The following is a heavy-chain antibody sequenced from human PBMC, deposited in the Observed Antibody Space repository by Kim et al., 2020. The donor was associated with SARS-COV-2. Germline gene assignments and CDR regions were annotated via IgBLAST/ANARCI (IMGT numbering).Heavy chain of an antibody. CDR2: IYYSGST. V-gene: IGHV4-59*01. Sequence: SETLSLTCTVSGGSISSYYWSWIRQPPGKGLEWIGYIYYSGSTNYNPSLKSRVTISVDTSKNQFSPKLSSVTAADTAVYYCARVSSDYGSGSFDYWGQGTLVTVSS. CDR3: ARVSSDYGSGSFDY. CDR1: GGSISSYY. J-gene: IGHJ4*02. D-gene: IGHD3-10*01.